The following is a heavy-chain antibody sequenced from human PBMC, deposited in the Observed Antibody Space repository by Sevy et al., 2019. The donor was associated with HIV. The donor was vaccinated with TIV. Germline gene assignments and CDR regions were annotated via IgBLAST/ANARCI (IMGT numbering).Heavy chain of an antibody. Sequence: GGSLRLSCAASRFSFNGYGMHWVRQAPGKGLEWVAFIRNDGSNKYSTDSVKGRLTISTDTSKNTLYLQMNSLRTEDTALYYCSRCTPAFCTGCVCFNWFDPWGQGTLVTVSS. CDR2: IRNDGSNK. CDR1: RFSFNGYG. J-gene: IGHJ5*02. D-gene: IGHD2-8*02. CDR3: SRCTPAFCTGCVCFNWFDP. V-gene: IGHV3-30*02.